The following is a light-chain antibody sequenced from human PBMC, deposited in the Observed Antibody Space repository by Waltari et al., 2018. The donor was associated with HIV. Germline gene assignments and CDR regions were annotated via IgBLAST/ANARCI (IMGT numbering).Light chain of an antibody. V-gene: IGKV1-9*01. CDR2: TAS. CDR3: QHLKTYPIT. CDR1: QDISRL. J-gene: IGKJ5*01. Sequence: DIQLTQSPSFLSASIGDRVTITCRASQDISRLLAWYQQKPGKPPKVLIYTASTLQSGVPSRFSGSGSGTEFTLTISSLEPEDFATYFCQHLKTYPITFGQGTRLDIE.